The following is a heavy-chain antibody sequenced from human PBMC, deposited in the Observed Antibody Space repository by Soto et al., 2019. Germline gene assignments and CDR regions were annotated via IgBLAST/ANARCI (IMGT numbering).Heavy chain of an antibody. J-gene: IGHJ4*02. V-gene: IGHV1-18*01. Sequence: QVQLVQSGAEVKKPGASVKVSCKASGYTFTSYGISWVRQAPGQGLEWMGWISAYNGNTNYAQKLQGRVTMTTDTSTSTAYMELRSLRSDDTAVYYCARASGTYDILTGFDTEEGWGQGTLVTVSS. CDR1: GYTFTSYG. CDR3: ARASGTYDILTGFDTEEG. D-gene: IGHD3-9*01. CDR2: ISAYNGNT.